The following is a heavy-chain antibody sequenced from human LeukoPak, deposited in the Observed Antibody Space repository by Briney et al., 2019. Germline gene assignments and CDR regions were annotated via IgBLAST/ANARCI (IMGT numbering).Heavy chain of an antibody. CDR1: GFTVSSNY. J-gene: IGHJ5*02. V-gene: IGHV3-66*02. D-gene: IGHD4-17*01. Sequence: PGGSLRLSCAASGFTVSSNYMSWVRQAPGKGLEWVSVIYSGGSTYYADSVKGRFTISRDNSKNTLYLQMNSLRVEDTAVYYCARGTPTVESWFDPWGQGTLVTVSS. CDR2: IYSGGST. CDR3: ARGTPTVESWFDP.